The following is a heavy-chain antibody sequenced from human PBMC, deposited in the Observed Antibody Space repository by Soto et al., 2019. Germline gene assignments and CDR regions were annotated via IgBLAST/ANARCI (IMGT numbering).Heavy chain of an antibody. CDR2: ISSNGGST. J-gene: IGHJ4*02. V-gene: IGHV3-64D*08. CDR3: VIPPGELFGY. D-gene: IGHD3-10*01. CDR1: GLPFSSYA. Sequence: PGGPLRLSCSTSGLPFSSYAMHWVRQAPGKGLEYVSAISSNGGSTYYADSVKGRFTISRDNSKNTLYLQMSSLRAEDTAVYYCVIPPGELFGYWGQGTLVTVSS.